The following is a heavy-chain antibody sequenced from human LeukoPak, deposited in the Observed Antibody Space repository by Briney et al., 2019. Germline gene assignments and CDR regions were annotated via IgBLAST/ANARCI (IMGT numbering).Heavy chain of an antibody. J-gene: IGHJ4*02. D-gene: IGHD4-23*01. V-gene: IGHV4-34*01. CDR2: INHRGST. CDR3: ARDRYGGNSGEFDY. Sequence: SETLSLTCAVYGDSFSDHYWSWLRQPPGKGLEWIGEINHRGSTNYNHSLKSRVTILVDTSKNQFSLKLSSVTAADTAVYYCARDRYGGNSGEFDYWGQGTLVTVSS. CDR1: GDSFSDHY.